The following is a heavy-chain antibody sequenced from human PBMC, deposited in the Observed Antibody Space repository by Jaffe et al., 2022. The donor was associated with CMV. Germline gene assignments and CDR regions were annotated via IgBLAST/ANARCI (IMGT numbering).Heavy chain of an antibody. V-gene: IGHV3-53*01. CDR1: GFTVSSNY. J-gene: IGHJ6*02. D-gene: IGHD3-9*01. CDR2: IYSGGST. Sequence: EVQLVESGGGLIQPGGSLRLSCAASGFTVSSNYMSWVRQAPGKGLEWVSVIYSGGSTYYADSVKGRFTISRDNSKNTLYLQMNSLRAEDTAVYYCARAQTYYDILTGYYHYGMDVWGQGTTVTVSS. CDR3: ARAQTYYDILTGYYHYGMDV.